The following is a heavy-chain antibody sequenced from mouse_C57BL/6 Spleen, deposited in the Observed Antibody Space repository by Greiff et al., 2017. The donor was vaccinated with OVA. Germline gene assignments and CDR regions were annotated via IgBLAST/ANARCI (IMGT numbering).Heavy chain of an antibody. J-gene: IGHJ2*01. CDR1: GFTFSSYT. D-gene: IGHD2-4*01. CDR2: ISGGGGNT. CDR3: AREDYDGGYYFDY. V-gene: IGHV5-9*01. Sequence: EVQLVESGGGLVKPGGSLKLSCAASGFTFSSYTMSWVRQTPEKRLEWVATISGGGGNTYYPDSVKGRFTISRDNAKNTLYLQMSSLRSEDTSLYYCAREDYDGGYYFDYWGQVTTPTVSS.